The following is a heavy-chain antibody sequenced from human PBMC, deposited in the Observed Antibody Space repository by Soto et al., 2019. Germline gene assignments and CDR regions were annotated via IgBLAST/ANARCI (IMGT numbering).Heavy chain of an antibody. CDR2: IIPIFGTA. CDR1: GGTFSSYA. V-gene: IGHV1-69*13. J-gene: IGHJ6*02. CDR3: ARAPLGYCSSTSCYPLPLRAAYYYGKAV. D-gene: IGHD2-2*03. Sequence: SVKVSCKASGGTFSSYAISWVRQAPGQGLEWMGGIIPIFGTANYAQKFQGRVTITADESTSTAYMELSSLRSEDTAVYYCARAPLGYCSSTSCYPLPLRAAYYYGKAVRGPGTTLTVS.